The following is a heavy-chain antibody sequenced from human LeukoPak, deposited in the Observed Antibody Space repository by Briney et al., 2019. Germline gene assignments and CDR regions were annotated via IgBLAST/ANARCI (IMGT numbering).Heavy chain of an antibody. CDR2: IYYSGST. CDR3: ARGGGVTYYDSTGYLWYFDY. Sequence: SETLSLTCTVSGGSISSHYWSWIRQPPGKGLEWMGYIYYSGSTKFNPSLKSRVTISVDTSKNQFSLKLSSVTAADTAVYYCARGGGVTYYDSTGYLWYFDYWGQGTLVTVSS. CDR1: GGSISSHY. D-gene: IGHD3-22*01. J-gene: IGHJ4*02. V-gene: IGHV4-59*11.